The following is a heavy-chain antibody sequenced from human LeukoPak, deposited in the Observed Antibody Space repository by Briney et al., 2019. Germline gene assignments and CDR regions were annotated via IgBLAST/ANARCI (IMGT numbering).Heavy chain of an antibody. CDR3: AKDLREDYGDYGDDAFDI. J-gene: IGHJ3*02. CDR1: GFTFSSYG. Sequence: GGTLRLSCAASGFTFSSYGMSWVRQAPGKGLEWVSAISGSGGSTYYADSVKGRFTISRDNSKNTLYRQMNSRRAEDTAVYYCAKDLREDYGDYGDDAFDIWGQGTMVTVSS. D-gene: IGHD4-17*01. V-gene: IGHV3-23*01. CDR2: ISGSGGST.